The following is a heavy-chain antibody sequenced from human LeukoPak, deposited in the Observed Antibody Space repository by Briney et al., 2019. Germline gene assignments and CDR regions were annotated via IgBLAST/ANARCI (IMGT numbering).Heavy chain of an antibody. CDR1: GFTFSSYG. CDR3: ANRDGYNSRAFVY. V-gene: IGHV3-30*18. J-gene: IGHJ4*02. Sequence: GGSLRLSCAASGFTFSSYGMHWVRQAPGKGLEWVAVISYDGSNKYYAGSVKGRFTISRDNSKNTLYLQMNSLRAEDTAVYYCANRDGYNSRAFVYWGQGTLVTVSS. CDR2: ISYDGSNK. D-gene: IGHD5-24*01.